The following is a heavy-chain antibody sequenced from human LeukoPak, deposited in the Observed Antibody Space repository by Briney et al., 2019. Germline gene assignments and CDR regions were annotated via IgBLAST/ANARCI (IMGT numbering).Heavy chain of an antibody. CDR3: AVGPNYYGSGSSFDY. CDR2: ISAYNGNT. V-gene: IGHV1-18*01. CDR1: GYTFTSYG. D-gene: IGHD3-10*01. J-gene: IGHJ4*02. Sequence: ASVKVSCKASGYTFTSYGISWVRQAPGQGLEWMGWISAYNGNTNYAQKLQGRVTMTTDTSTSTAYVELRSLRSDDTAVYYCAVGPNYYGSGSSFDYWGQGTLVTVSS.